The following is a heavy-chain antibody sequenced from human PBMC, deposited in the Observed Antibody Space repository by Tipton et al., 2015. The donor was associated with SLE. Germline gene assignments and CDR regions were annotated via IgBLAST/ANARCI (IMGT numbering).Heavy chain of an antibody. CDR1: GGSISSGDYC. V-gene: IGHV4-30-4*01. Sequence: TLSLTCTVSGGSISSGDYCWSWIRQPPGKGLEWIGYIYYSGSTYYNPSLKSRVTISVDTSKNQFSLKLTSVTAADTAVYYCAREQWLVLWGYFDYWGQGSLVTVSS. CDR2: IYYSGST. J-gene: IGHJ4*02. D-gene: IGHD6-19*01. CDR3: AREQWLVLWGYFDY.